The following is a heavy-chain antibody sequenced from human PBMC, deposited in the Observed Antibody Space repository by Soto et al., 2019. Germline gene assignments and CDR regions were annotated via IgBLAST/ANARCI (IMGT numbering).Heavy chain of an antibody. V-gene: IGHV4-59*08. D-gene: IGHD3-3*01. J-gene: IGHJ5*02. CDR1: GGSISSYY. CDR2: IYYSGST. CDR3: ARQPADFWSGYYSLLGFDP. Sequence: SETLSLTCTVSGGSISSYYWSWIRQPPGKGLEWIGYIYYSGSTNYNPSLKSRVTISVDTSKNQFSLKLSSVTAADTAVYYCARQPADFWSGYYSLLGFDPWGQGTLVTVSS.